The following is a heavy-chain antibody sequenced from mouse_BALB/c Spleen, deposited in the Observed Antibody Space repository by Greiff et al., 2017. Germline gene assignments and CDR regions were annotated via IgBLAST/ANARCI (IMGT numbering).Heavy chain of an antibody. V-gene: IGHV3-2*02. D-gene: IGHD1-1*01. CDR1: GYSITSDYA. CDR2: ISYSGST. J-gene: IGHJ3*01. CDR3: ATSYYYGRGAY. Sequence: EVKVEESGPGLVKPSQSLSLTCTVTGYSITSDYAWNWIRQFPGNKLEWMGYISYSGSTSYNPSLKSRISITRDTSKNQFFLQLNSVTTEDTATYYCATSYYYGRGAYWGQGTLVTVSA.